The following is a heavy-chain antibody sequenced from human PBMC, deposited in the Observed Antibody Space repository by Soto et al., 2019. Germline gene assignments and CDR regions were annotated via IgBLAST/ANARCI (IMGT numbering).Heavy chain of an antibody. J-gene: IGHJ4*02. CDR2: IYYSGST. CDR1: GGSISSGGYY. D-gene: IGHD1-20*01. CDR3: ARDLRGIYDY. Sequence: PSETLSLTCTVSGGSISSGGYYWSWIRQHPGKGLEWIGYIYYSGSTYYNPSLKSRVTISVDTSKDQFSLKLSSVTAADTAVYYCARDLRGIYDYWGQGTLVTVSS. V-gene: IGHV4-31*03.